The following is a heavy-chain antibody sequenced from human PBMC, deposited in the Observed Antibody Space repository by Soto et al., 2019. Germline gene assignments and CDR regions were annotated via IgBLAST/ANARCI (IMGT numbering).Heavy chain of an antibody. D-gene: IGHD3-3*01. Sequence: HPGGSLRLSCSASGFTFSIYAMHWVRQAPGKGLEYVSAISSNRSNTYYAESVKGRITIYRDNSKNTLYLQMNRLRDEDTTVFYCARDYDFFSWGQGTLVTVS. CDR1: GFTFSIYA. CDR3: ARDYDFFS. CDR2: ISSNRSNT. J-gene: IGHJ5*02. V-gene: IGHV3-64*04.